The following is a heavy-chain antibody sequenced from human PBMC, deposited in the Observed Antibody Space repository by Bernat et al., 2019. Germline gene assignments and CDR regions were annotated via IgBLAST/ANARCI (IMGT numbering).Heavy chain of an antibody. CDR3: ARDRPSGSGTYGMDG. V-gene: IGHV1-3*01. CDR1: GYSFSPYA. D-gene: IGHD3-10*01. Sequence: QVQLVQSGAEVKKSGTSVTVSCKASGYSFSPYAMHWVRQAPGQTLEWMGWFNEVNGNSKYSEKFQGRLTILRDTSASTAYVELSSRASEDTAVYYCARDRPSGSGTYGMDGWGQGTGGIVSS. J-gene: IGHJ6*02. CDR2: FNEVNGNS.